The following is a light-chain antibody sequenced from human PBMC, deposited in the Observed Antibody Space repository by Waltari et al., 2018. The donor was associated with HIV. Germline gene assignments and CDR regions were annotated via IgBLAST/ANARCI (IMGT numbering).Light chain of an antibody. V-gene: IGLV1-47*01. Sequence: SLLTQPPSASGAPGQRVTISSSGRRANIGNTVNLYQQLPGTAPKVLIYRDNQRPSGVPDRFSGSRSGTSASLDVSGLRSEDEANYICAAWDDILSGWVFGGGTKLTVL. J-gene: IGLJ3*02. CDR3: AAWDDILSGWV. CDR2: RDN. CDR1: RANIGNT.